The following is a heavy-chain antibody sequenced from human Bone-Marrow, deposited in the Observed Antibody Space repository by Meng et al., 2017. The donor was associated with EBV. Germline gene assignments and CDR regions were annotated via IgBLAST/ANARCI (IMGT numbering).Heavy chain of an antibody. J-gene: IGHJ4*02. Sequence: QGQLVQSGAEVKKPGSSVRVSCKASGGTLNNFAINWVRQAPGEGLEWMGGIIPVLGATNYADNFQGRMKIIADESTNTAYMELSKLTPADTALYYCARDNGDTMTNPYFDYWGQGTLVTASS. CDR1: GGTLNNFA. CDR3: ARDNGDTMTNPYFDY. CDR2: IIPVLGAT. V-gene: IGHV1-69*01. D-gene: IGHD2-21*01.